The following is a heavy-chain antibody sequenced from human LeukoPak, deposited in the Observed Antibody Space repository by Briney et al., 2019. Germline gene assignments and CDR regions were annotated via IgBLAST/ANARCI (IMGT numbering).Heavy chain of an antibody. Sequence: SETLSLTCTVSGGSISSYYWGWIRQPPGKGLEWIGSIYYSGSTYYNPSLKSRVTISVDTSKNQFSLKLSSVTAADTAVYYCARHWATIFGVVNPMDYWGQGTLVTVSS. CDR1: GGSISSYY. V-gene: IGHV4-39*01. CDR2: IYYSGST. CDR3: ARHWATIFGVVNPMDY. D-gene: IGHD3-3*01. J-gene: IGHJ4*02.